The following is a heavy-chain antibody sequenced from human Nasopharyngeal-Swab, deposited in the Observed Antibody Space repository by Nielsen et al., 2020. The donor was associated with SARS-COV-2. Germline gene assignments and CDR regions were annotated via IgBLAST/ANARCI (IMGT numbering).Heavy chain of an antibody. CDR1: GFTFSSHG. CDR3: ARDGYSYGWAESPGFDY. D-gene: IGHD5-18*01. V-gene: IGHV3-30*03. CDR2: IAYDGSDK. Sequence: GESLKISCEASGFTFSSHGLHWVRQAPGKGLEWVSFIAYDGSDKYYADSVKGRFTISRDDPKNTLYLQMNSLRAEDTAVYYCARDGYSYGWAESPGFDYWGQGTPVTVSS. J-gene: IGHJ4*02.